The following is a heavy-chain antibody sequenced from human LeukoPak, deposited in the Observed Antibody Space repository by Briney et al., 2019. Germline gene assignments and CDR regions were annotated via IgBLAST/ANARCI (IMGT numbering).Heavy chain of an antibody. V-gene: IGHV4-39*07. CDR3: AREVDAAAAYNWFDP. D-gene: IGHD2-2*01. J-gene: IGHJ5*02. CDR2: IYYSGTT. Sequence: SEALSLTCTVSGGSISGGSYYWVWVRQPPGKGLEWIGTIYYSGTTYYNPSLKSRVTISVDTSKNQFSLRLSSVTAADTAVYYCAREVDAAAAYNWFDPWGQGTLVTVSS. CDR1: GGSISGGSYY.